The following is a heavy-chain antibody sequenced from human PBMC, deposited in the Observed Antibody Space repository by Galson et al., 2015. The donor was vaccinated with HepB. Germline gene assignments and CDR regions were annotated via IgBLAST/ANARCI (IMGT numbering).Heavy chain of an antibody. CDR2: IYHSGST. Sequence: ETLSLTCTVSGYSISSGYYWGWIRQPPGKGLEWIGSIYHSGSTYYNPSLKSRVTISVDTSKNQFSLKLSSVTAADTAVYYCARDYVWGSYRPNWFDPWGQGTLVTVSS. CDR1: GYSISSGYY. CDR3: ARDYVWGSYRPNWFDP. V-gene: IGHV4-38-2*02. D-gene: IGHD3-16*02. J-gene: IGHJ5*02.